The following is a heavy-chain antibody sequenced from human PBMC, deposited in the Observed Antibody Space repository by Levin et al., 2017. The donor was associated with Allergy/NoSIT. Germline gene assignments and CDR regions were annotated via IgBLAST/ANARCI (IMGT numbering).Heavy chain of an antibody. J-gene: IGHJ4*02. V-gene: IGHV3-48*02. CDR2: ISSSSSTI. CDR3: ARAPQEDYGGNSVDY. CDR1: GFTFSSYS. D-gene: IGHD4-23*01. Sequence: QSGGSLRLSCAASGFTFSSYSMNWVRQAPGKGLEWVSYISSSSSTIYYADSVKGRFTISRDNAKNSLYLQMNSLRDEDTAVYYCARAPQEDYGGNSVDYWGQGTLVTVSS.